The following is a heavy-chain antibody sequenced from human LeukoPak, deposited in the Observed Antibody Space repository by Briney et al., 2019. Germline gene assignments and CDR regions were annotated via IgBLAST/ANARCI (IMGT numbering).Heavy chain of an antibody. Sequence: ASVKVSCKASGYTFTRYYMHWVRQAPGQGLEWMGLINPSGGSTSYAQKFQGRVTMTRGMSTSTVYMELSSLRSEDTAVYYCAREGHCSGGSCWGHFDYWGQGTLVTVSS. D-gene: IGHD2-15*01. CDR3: AREGHCSGGSCWGHFDY. J-gene: IGHJ4*02. CDR2: INPSGGST. CDR1: GYTFTRYY. V-gene: IGHV1-46*01.